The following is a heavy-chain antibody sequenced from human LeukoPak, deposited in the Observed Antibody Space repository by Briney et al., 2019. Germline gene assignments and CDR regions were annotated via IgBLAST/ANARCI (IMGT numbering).Heavy chain of an antibody. CDR2: INHSGST. Sequence: SETLSLTCAVYGGSFSGYYWSWIRQPPGKGLEWIGEINHSGSTNYNPSLKSRVTISVDTSKNQFSLKLSSVTAADTAVYYCARQGWLQPPFDYWGQGTLVTVSS. J-gene: IGHJ4*02. V-gene: IGHV4-34*01. CDR1: GGSFSGYY. D-gene: IGHD5-24*01. CDR3: ARQGWLQPPFDY.